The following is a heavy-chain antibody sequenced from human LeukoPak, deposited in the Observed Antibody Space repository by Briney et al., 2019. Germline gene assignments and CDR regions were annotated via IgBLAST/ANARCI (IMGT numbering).Heavy chain of an antibody. V-gene: IGHV4-38-2*01. J-gene: IGHJ6*03. CDR1: GYSISSGYY. Sequence: PSETLSLTCAVSGYSISSGYYWGWIRQPPGKGLEWIGSIYHSGSTYYNPSLKSRVTISVDTSKNQFSLKLSSVTAADTAVYYCARASRGDYYYYYMDVWGKGTTVTVSS. CDR3: ARASRGDYYYYYMDV. CDR2: IYHSGST.